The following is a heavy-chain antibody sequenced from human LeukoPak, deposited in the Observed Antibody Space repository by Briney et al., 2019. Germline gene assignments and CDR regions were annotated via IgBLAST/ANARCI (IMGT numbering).Heavy chain of an antibody. D-gene: IGHD5-12*01. CDR1: GYTLTELS. J-gene: IGHJ4*02. V-gene: IGHV1-24*01. Sequence: GASVKVSCKVSGYTLTELSMHWVRQAPGKGLEWMGGFDPEDGETIYAQKFQGRVTMTEDTSTDTAYMELSSLRSEDTAVYYCARVGYSGYEEGDYFDYWGQGTLVTVSS. CDR2: FDPEDGET. CDR3: ARVGYSGYEEGDYFDY.